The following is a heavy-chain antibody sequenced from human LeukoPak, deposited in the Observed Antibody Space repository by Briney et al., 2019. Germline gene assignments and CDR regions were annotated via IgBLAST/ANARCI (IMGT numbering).Heavy chain of an antibody. D-gene: IGHD4-17*01. Sequence: SETLSLTCTVSGGSISSYYWSWIRQPPGKGLEWIGYIYYSGSTNYNPSLKSRVTISVDTSKNQFSLKLSSVTAADTAVYYCAREILRYMDVWGKGTTVTVSS. J-gene: IGHJ6*03. CDR1: GGSISSYY. CDR2: IYYSGST. CDR3: AREILRYMDV. V-gene: IGHV4-59*01.